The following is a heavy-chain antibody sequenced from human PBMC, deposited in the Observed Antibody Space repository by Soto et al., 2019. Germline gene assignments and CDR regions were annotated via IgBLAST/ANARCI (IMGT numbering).Heavy chain of an antibody. CDR3: AREAYYYDSSGYYLSGAFDI. D-gene: IGHD3-22*01. CDR1: GYTFTSYG. CDR2: ISAYNGNT. J-gene: IGHJ3*02. Sequence: ASVKVSCKASGYTFTSYGISWVRHAPGQGLEWMGWISAYNGNTNYAQKLQGRVTMTTDTSTSTAYMELRSLRSDDTAVYYCAREAYYYDSSGYYLSGAFDIWGQGTMVTVSS. V-gene: IGHV1-18*01.